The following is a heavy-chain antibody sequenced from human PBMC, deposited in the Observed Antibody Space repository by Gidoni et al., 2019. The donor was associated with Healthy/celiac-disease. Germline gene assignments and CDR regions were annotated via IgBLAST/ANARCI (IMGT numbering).Heavy chain of an antibody. D-gene: IGHD3-3*01. Sequence: EVQLLESGGGLVQPGGYLRLSCAASGFTFSSYAMSWVRQAPGKGLEWVSAISGSGGSTYYADSVKGRFTISRDNSKNTLYLQMNSLRAEDTAVYYCAKGRTIFGVVGGMDVWGQGTTVTVSS. CDR2: ISGSGGST. J-gene: IGHJ6*02. CDR3: AKGRTIFGVVGGMDV. V-gene: IGHV3-23*01. CDR1: GFTFSSYA.